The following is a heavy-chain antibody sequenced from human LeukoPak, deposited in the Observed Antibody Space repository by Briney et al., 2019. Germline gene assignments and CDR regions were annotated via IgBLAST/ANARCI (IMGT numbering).Heavy chain of an antibody. V-gene: IGHV1-69*05. CDR1: GGTFSSYA. Sequence: SVKVSCKASGGTFSSYAISWVRQAPGQGLEWMGGIIPIVGTANYAQKFQGRVTITTDESTSTAYMELSSLRSEGTAVYYCASEVRYCSGGSCLFDPWGQGTLVTVSS. D-gene: IGHD2-15*01. J-gene: IGHJ5*02. CDR2: IIPIVGTA. CDR3: ASEVRYCSGGSCLFDP.